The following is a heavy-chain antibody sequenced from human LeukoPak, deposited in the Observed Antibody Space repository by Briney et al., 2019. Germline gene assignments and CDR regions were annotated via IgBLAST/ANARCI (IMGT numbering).Heavy chain of an antibody. D-gene: IGHD5-18*01. Sequence: GASVKVSCKASDYTFTSYGISWLRQAPGQGLEWMGGIIPIFGTANYAQKFQGRVTITADESTSTAYMELSSLRSEDTAVYYCARGVGYSYGYRLYFDYWGQGTLVTVSS. CDR2: IIPIFGTA. V-gene: IGHV1-69*13. CDR3: ARGVGYSYGYRLYFDY. CDR1: DYTFTSYG. J-gene: IGHJ4*02.